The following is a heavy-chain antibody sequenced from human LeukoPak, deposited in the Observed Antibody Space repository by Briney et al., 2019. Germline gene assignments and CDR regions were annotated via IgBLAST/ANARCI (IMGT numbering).Heavy chain of an antibody. CDR2: ISSSGSTI. CDR1: GFTFSSYS. CDR3: ARDSGYPRAHGFDI. D-gene: IGHD3-22*01. Sequence: GGSLRLSCAASGFTFSSYSMNWVRQAPGKGLEWVSYISSSGSTIDYADSVKGRFTISRDNAKNSLYLQMNSLRAEDTAVYYCARDSGYPRAHGFDIWGQGTMVAVSS. J-gene: IGHJ3*02. V-gene: IGHV3-48*04.